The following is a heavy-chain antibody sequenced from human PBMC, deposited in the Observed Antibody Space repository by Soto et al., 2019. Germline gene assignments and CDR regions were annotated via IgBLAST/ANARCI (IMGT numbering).Heavy chain of an antibody. D-gene: IGHD2-2*01. CDR3: ARDPSFTTETVDY. CDR1: GYTFTSYG. Sequence: QVQLWQSGAEVQKPGASVKVSCKASGYTFTSYGISWVRQAPGQGLEWMGWISAYNGNTNYAQKLQGRVTMTTDTSTSTGYMELRSLRADDTAVYYCARDPSFTTETVDYWGQGTLVTVSS. V-gene: IGHV1-18*01. J-gene: IGHJ4*02. CDR2: ISAYNGNT.